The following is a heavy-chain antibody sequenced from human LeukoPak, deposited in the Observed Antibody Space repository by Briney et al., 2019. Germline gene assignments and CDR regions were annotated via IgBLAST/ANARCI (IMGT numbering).Heavy chain of an antibody. D-gene: IGHD3-10*01. CDR1: GYTFTSYG. V-gene: IGHV1-18*01. J-gene: IGHJ4*02. CDR2: ISTYNGNT. Sequence: ASVKVSCKASGYTFTSYGISWVRQAPGQGLEWMGWISTYNGNTNYAQKLQGRVTMTTDTSTSTAYMELRSLRSDDTAPYYCARQSAITMVRGVYEYWGQGTLVTVSS. CDR3: ARQSAITMVRGVYEY.